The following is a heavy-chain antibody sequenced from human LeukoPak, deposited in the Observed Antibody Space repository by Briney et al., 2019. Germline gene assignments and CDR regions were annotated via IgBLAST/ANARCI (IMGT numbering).Heavy chain of an antibody. CDR1: GGSISSSSYY. CDR3: ARGSETGIAVAGTYFDY. V-gene: IGHV4-39*07. Sequence: SSETLSLTCTVSGGSISSSSYYWGWIRQPPGKGLEWIGSIYYSGSTYYNPPLKSRVTISVDTSKNQFSLKLSSVTAADTAVYYCARGSETGIAVAGTYFDYWGQGTLVTVSS. D-gene: IGHD6-19*01. CDR2: IYYSGST. J-gene: IGHJ4*02.